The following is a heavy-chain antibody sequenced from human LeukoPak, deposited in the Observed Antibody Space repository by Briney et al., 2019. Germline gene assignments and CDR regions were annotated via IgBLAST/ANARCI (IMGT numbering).Heavy chain of an antibody. J-gene: IGHJ4*02. CDR3: ARDSSSSWYYDS. D-gene: IGHD6-13*01. CDR2: IKEDGSEK. CDR1: RFTFSSYW. V-gene: IGHV3-7*01. Sequence: PGGSLRLSCAASRFTFSSYWMSWVRQAPGKGLEWVANIKEDGSEKNYVDSVKGRFTISRDNAKNSLYLQMNSLRAEDTAVYYCARDSSSSWYYDSWGQGTLVTVSS.